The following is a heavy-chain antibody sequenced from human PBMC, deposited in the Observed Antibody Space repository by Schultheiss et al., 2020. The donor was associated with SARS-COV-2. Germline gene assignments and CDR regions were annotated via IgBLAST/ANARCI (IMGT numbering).Heavy chain of an antibody. V-gene: IGHV1-69*05. D-gene: IGHD6-19*01. CDR3: ARGYSSGWYEEYYYGMDV. CDR2: IIPIFGTA. CDR1: GYTFTGYY. Sequence: SVKVSCKASGYTFTGYYMHWVRQAPGQGLEWMGGIIPIFGTANYAQKFQGRVTMTTDTSTSTAYMELSSLRSEDTAVYYCARGYSSGWYEEYYYGMDVWSPGTTVTVSS. J-gene: IGHJ6*02.